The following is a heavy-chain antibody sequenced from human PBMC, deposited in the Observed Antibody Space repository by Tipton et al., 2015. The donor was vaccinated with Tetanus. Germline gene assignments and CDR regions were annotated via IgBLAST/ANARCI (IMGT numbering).Heavy chain of an antibody. Sequence: TLSLTCAVYGGSFSGYYWSWIRQPPGKGLEWIGEINHSGSTNYNPSLKSRVTISVDMSKNQFSLKLSSVTAADTAVYYCARGRGTYYYGSGSWGYYFDYWGQGTLVTVSS. CDR3: ARGRGTYYYGSGSWGYYFDY. V-gene: IGHV4-34*01. CDR1: GGSFSGYY. J-gene: IGHJ4*02. D-gene: IGHD3-10*01. CDR2: INHSGST.